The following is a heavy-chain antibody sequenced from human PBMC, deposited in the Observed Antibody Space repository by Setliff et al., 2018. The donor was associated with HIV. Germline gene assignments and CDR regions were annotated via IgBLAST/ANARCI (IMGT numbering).Heavy chain of an antibody. CDR1: GGTFSSYA. D-gene: IGHD3-22*01. Sequence: SVKVSCKASGGTFSSYAISWVRQAPGQELQWMGGIIPILGIANYAQKFQGRVTITADKSTSTAYMELSSLRSEDAAVYYCARDLRNYYDSSASSYFDYWGQGTLVTVSS. CDR3: ARDLRNYYDSSASSYFDY. V-gene: IGHV1-69*10. J-gene: IGHJ4*02. CDR2: IIPILGIA.